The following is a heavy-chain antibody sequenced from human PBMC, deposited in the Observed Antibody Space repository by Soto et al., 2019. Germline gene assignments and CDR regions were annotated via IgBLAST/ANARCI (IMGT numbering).Heavy chain of an antibody. J-gene: IGHJ5*02. V-gene: IGHV1-18*04. CDR1: GYTFVSYG. D-gene: IGHD3-22*01. Sequence: QIQLVQSAAEVKKPGASVKVSCKTSGYTFVSYGISWVRQAPGQGLEWMGWISPYNGNTNFAQRFRGRVTLTTDTSTDIVYRDLWSLKSDDTAVYYCARDQNFFDSSGYYDHWGQGTLITVSS. CDR3: ARDQNFFDSSGYYDH. CDR2: ISPYNGNT.